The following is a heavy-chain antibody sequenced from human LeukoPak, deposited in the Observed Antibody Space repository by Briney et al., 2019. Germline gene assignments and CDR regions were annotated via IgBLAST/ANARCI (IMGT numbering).Heavy chain of an antibody. CDR3: ARAHTYYDVLTGYQYYMHV. CDR1: GDSIRSHS. Sequence: SETLSLTCNVSGDSIRSHSWSWIRQPPGKGLERIGYIHYSGNTRYNSSLKSRVLVSVDTSKNTLSLRLNSVSPADTALYFCARAHTYYDVLTGYQYYMHVWGKGTTVTVSS. V-gene: IGHV4-59*11. J-gene: IGHJ6*03. CDR2: IHYSGNT. D-gene: IGHD3-9*01.